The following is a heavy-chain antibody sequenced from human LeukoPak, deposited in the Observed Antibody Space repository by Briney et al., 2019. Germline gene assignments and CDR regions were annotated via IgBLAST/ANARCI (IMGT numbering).Heavy chain of an antibody. D-gene: IGHD3-22*01. CDR1: GFTFTTYW. V-gene: IGHV3-7*01. Sequence: PGGSLRLSCVGYGFTFTTYWMSWVRQAPGKGLEWVANIKQDGSEKYYVDSVKGRFTISRDNANNSLYLQMNSLRAEDTAVYYCARARYYYDKDYYYYMDVWGKGTTVTISS. CDR2: IKQDGSEK. J-gene: IGHJ6*03. CDR3: ARARYYYDKDYYYYMDV.